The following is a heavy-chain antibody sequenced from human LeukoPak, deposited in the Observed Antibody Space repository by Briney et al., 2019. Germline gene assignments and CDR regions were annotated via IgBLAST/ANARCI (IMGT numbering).Heavy chain of an antibody. J-gene: IGHJ4*02. CDR3: AREDYSRTSPFFDY. CDR2: IYTSGDT. Sequence: PSETLSLTCTVSGGSLTSYYWSWIRQPAGKGLEWIGRIYTSGDTDYNYSLKSRVTMSVDTSKNQFSLKLRSVTAADTAVYYCAREDYSRTSPFFDYWGQGTLVTVSS. D-gene: IGHD1-26*01. CDR1: GGSLTSYY. V-gene: IGHV4-4*07.